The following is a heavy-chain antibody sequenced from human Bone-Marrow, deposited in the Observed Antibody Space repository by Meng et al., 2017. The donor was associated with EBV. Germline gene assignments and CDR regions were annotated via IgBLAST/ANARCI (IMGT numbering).Heavy chain of an antibody. CDR3: ASESGRGFTPDY. CDR1: GGAFSRDA. CDR2: LIPMSGAP. V-gene: IGHV1-69*01. Sequence: VRLVHSGAEVKKPGPSWKVSCKTSGGAFSRDAISWVRQAPGQGLVWLGGLIPMSGAPYYAQNFQGRVTITADESTSTHYMELSNLRSEDTAMYYCASESGRGFTPDYWGQGTLVTVSS. J-gene: IGHJ4*02. D-gene: IGHD3-10*01.